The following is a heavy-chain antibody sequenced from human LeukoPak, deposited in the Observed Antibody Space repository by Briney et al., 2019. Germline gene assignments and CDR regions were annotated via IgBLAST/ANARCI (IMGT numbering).Heavy chain of an antibody. CDR1: GGTFSSYA. D-gene: IGHD3-3*01. CDR3: ARKVLVSDFWSGYHYYMDV. CDR2: IIPIFGTA. V-gene: IGHV1-69*05. J-gene: IGHJ6*03. Sequence: ASVKVSCKASGGTFSSYAISWVRQAPGQGLEWMGGIIPIFGTANYAQKFQGRVTITRDTSASTAYMELGSLRSEDTAVYYCARKVLVSDFWSGYHYYMDVWGKGTTVTVSS.